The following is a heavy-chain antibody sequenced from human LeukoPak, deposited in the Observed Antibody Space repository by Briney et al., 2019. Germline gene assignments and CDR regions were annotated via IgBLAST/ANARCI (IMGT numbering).Heavy chain of an antibody. CDR1: GFTFSSYS. Sequence: GGSLRLSCAASGFTFSSYSMNWVRRAAGKELEWVSYISGSSSTIYYADSVKGRFTISRDNAKNSLYLQMNSLRAEDTAVYYCARGGYYFDYWGQGTLVTVSS. D-gene: IGHD2-15*01. CDR2: ISGSSSTI. V-gene: IGHV3-48*01. CDR3: ARGGYYFDY. J-gene: IGHJ4*02.